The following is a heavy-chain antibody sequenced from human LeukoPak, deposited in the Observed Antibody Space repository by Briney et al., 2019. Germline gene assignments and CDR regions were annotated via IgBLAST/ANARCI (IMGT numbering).Heavy chain of an antibody. J-gene: IGHJ5*02. CDR2: ISSSSSYI. V-gene: IGHV3-21*01. Sequence: GGSLRLSCAASGFTFSSYSMNWVRQAPGKGLEWVSSISSSSSYIYYADSVKGRFTISRDNAKNSLYLQMNSLRAEDTAVYYCARGAVGAIKWFDPWGQGTLVTVSS. CDR1: GFTFSSYS. CDR3: ARGAVGAIKWFDP. D-gene: IGHD1-26*01.